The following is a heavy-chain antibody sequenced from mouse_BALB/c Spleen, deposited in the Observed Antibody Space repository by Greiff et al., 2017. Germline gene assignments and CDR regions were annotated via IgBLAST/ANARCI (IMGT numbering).Heavy chain of an antibody. Sequence: VQLQQSGAELVRPGTSVKVSCKASGYAFTNYLIEWVKQRPGQGLEWIGVINPGSGGTNYNEKFKGKATLTADKSSSTAYMQLSSLTSDDSAVYFCARRVSYYFDYWGQGTTLTVSS. CDR3: ARRVSYYFDY. CDR2: INPGSGGT. CDR1: GYAFTNYL. V-gene: IGHV1-54*01. J-gene: IGHJ2*01.